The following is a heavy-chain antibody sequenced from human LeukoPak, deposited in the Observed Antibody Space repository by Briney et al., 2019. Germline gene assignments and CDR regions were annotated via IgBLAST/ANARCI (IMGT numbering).Heavy chain of an antibody. J-gene: IGHJ6*02. V-gene: IGHV3-21*01. CDR1: GFTFSSYS. CDR3: ARESSGRGMDV. Sequence: GGSLRLSCAASGFTFSSYSMNWVRQAPGKGLERVSSISSSSTYIYYADSVKGRFTISRDNAKNTLYLQMNSLRAEDTAVYYCARESSGRGMDVWGQGTTVTVSS. D-gene: IGHD6-19*01. CDR2: ISSSSTYI.